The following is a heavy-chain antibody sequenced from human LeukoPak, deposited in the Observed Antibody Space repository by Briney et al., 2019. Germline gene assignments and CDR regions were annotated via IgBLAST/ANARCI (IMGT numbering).Heavy chain of an antibody. Sequence: PSGTLSLTCAVSGGSISSRNWWSWVRQPPGKGLEWIGEIYHSGSTNYNPSLKSRVTISVDTSKNQFSLKLSSVTAADTAVYYCARLKGPYYYYMDVWGKGTTVTISS. CDR3: ARLKGPYYYYMDV. CDR2: IYHSGST. CDR1: GGSISSRNW. V-gene: IGHV4-4*02. J-gene: IGHJ6*03.